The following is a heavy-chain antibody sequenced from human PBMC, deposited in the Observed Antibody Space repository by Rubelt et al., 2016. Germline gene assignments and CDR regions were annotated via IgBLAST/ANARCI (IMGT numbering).Heavy chain of an antibody. CDR1: GGSFSGYY. CDR2: INHSGSP. CDR3: ARGRRGSSSWLGRDYYGMDV. D-gene: IGHD6-13*01. Sequence: QVQLQQWGAGLLKPSETLSLTCAVYGGSFSGYYWSWIRQPPGKGLEWIGEINHSGSPNSNPSLKGRVTISVDTASHQCSGMLSSGTAADTAGYYGARGRRGSSSWLGRDYYGMDVWGQGTTVTVSS. V-gene: IGHV4-34*01. J-gene: IGHJ6*02.